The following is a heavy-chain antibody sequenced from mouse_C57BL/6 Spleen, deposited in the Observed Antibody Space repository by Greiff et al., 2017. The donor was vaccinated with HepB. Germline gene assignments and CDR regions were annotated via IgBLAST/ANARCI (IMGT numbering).Heavy chain of an antibody. D-gene: IGHD2-3*01. CDR1: GYTFTSYG. Sequence: QVQLQQSGAELARPGASVKLSCKASGYTFTSYGISWVKQRTGQGLEWIGEIYPRSGNTYYNEKFKGKATLTADKSSSTAYMELRSLTSEDSAVYLVARRSGDGSWFAYWGQGTLVTVSS. CDR3: ARRSGDGSWFAY. J-gene: IGHJ3*01. CDR2: IYPRSGNT. V-gene: IGHV1-81*01.